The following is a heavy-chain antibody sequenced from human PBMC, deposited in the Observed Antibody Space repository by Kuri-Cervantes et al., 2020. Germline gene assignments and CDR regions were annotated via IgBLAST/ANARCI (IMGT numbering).Heavy chain of an antibody. J-gene: IGHJ5*02. D-gene: IGHD1-7*01. CDR3: ATGWELRA. CDR2: IHHSGST. V-gene: IGHV4-38-2*01. Sequence: GSLRLSCAVSDYSISSTYYWGWIRQPPGKGLEWIGSIHHSGSTYYSPSLKSRVTISVDTSKNQFSLKLSSVTAADTAVYYCATGWELRAWGQGTLVTVSS. CDR1: DYSISSTYY.